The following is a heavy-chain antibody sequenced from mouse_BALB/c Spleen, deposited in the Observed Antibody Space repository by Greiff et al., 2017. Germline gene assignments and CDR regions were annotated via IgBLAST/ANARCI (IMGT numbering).Heavy chain of an antibody. CDR1: GFSLSTSGMG. D-gene: IGHD1-1*01. J-gene: IGHJ4*01. CDR3: ARRGGITAWAMDY. CDR2: IYWDDDK. V-gene: IGHV8-12*01. Sequence: QVQLKESGPGILQPSQTLSLTCSFSGFSLSTSGMGVSWIRQPSGKGLEWLAHIYWDDDKRYNPSLKSRLTISKDTSSNQVFLKITSVDTADTATYYCARRGGITAWAMDYWGQGTSVTVSA.